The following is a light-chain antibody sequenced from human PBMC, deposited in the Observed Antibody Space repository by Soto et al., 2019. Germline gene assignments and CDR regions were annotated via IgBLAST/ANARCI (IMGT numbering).Light chain of an antibody. Sequence: DIQMTQSPSSLSASVGDRVTITCRASQGIRNDLGWYQQKPGKAPRRLIFAASRLQSGVPSRFSGSGSGTDFTLTISCLQSEDFATYYCQQYYSYPRTFGQGTKVDIK. CDR2: AAS. V-gene: IGKV1-17*01. J-gene: IGKJ1*01. CDR1: QGIRND. CDR3: QQYYSYPRT.